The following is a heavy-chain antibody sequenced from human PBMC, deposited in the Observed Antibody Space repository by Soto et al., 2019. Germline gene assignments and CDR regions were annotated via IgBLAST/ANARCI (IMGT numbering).Heavy chain of an antibody. CDR1: GFFLRDFG. CDR3: ARAGWYRFDY. V-gene: IGHV3-74*01. CDR2: INSDGSTI. J-gene: IGHJ4*02. Sequence: GGSLRLSCVASGFFLRDFGMHWVRQAPGKGLMWVSGINSDGSTINYADSVEGRFTISRDNAKNTLFLQMNSLRVEDTAVYYCARAGWYRFDYWGQGTLVTVSS. D-gene: IGHD6-19*01.